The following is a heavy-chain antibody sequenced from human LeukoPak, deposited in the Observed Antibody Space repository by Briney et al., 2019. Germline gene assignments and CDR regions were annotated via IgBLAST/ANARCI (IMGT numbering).Heavy chain of an antibody. D-gene: IGHD3-22*01. CDR3: ARGPYSYDSSGAFDI. V-gene: IGHV4-4*07. CDR2: ISSSGST. Sequence: SETLSLTCAVSGGSFSDYYWSWIRQPAGKGLEWIGRISSSGSTNYNPSLKSRVTISVDTSKNQFSLKLSSVTAADTAVYFCARGPYSYDSSGAFDIWGQGTMATVSS. CDR1: GGSFSDYY. J-gene: IGHJ3*02.